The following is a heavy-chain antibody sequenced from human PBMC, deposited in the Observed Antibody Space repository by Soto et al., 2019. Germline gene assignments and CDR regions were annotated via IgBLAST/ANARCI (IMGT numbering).Heavy chain of an antibody. D-gene: IGHD3-16*01. V-gene: IGHV3-66*01. CDR2: IHSGGDT. J-gene: IGHJ4*02. CDR1: GFAVNTKD. CDR3: ARIDYGHDY. Sequence: EVQLVESGGGLVQPGGSLRLSCAASGFAVNTKDMSWVRQAPGEGLEWVSVIHSGGDTYYADYLKGRFTISRDNSKNVLYVQMNSLGAEDTAVYYCARIDYGHDYWGQGTLVTVSS.